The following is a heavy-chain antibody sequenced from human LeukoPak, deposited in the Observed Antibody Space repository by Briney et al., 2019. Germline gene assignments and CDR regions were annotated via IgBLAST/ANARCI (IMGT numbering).Heavy chain of an antibody. J-gene: IGHJ4*02. CDR3: ARGGVTRIMKDIYFDH. CDR2: ISYDGSNK. CDR1: GFTFSSYA. V-gene: IGHV3-30*14. Sequence: GGSLRLSCAASGFTFSSYAMHWVRQAPGKGLEWVAVISYDGSNKYYADSVKGRFTISRDNSKNTLYLQMGSLRVEDMAVYYCARGGVTRIMKDIYFDHWGQGILVTVSS. D-gene: IGHD2-15*01.